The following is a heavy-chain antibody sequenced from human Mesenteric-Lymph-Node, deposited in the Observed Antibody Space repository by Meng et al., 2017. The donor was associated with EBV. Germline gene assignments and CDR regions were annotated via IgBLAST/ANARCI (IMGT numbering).Heavy chain of an antibody. Sequence: QVDRPPSVGCLVRASATPTTTCSCSGGFFRGDYWTWLRQPPGKGLEWIGEINAGESTNYNPSLKSRVTMSIDTSKNQFSLKLSSVTAADTAVYYCARTIAGEYGDYVVPLDYWGQGTLVTVSS. CDR2: INAGEST. D-gene: IGHD4-17*01. J-gene: IGHJ4*02. CDR1: GGFFRGDY. CDR3: ARTIAGEYGDYVVPLDY. V-gene: IGHV4-34*01.